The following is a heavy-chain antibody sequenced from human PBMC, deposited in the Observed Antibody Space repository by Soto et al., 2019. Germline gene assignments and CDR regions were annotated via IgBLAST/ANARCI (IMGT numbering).Heavy chain of an antibody. Sequence: SETLSLTCTVSGGSISSYYWSWIRQPPGKGLEWIGYIYYSGSTNYNPSLKSRVTISVDTSKNQFSLKLSSVTAADTAVYYCVREVQSGDYITFGYWGQGTLVTVSS. CDR1: GGSISSYY. V-gene: IGHV4-59*01. CDR2: IYYSGST. D-gene: IGHD4-17*01. J-gene: IGHJ4*02. CDR3: VREVQSGDYITFGY.